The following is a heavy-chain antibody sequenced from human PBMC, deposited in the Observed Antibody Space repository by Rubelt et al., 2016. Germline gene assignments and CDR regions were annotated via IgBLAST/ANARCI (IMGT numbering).Heavy chain of an antibody. V-gene: IGHV3-9*01. Sequence: MVFGGGLVQPGRSLRLSCAASGFTFDDYAMHWVRQAPGKGLEWVSGISWNSGSIGYADSVKGRFTISRDNAKNSLYLQMNSLRAEDTALYYCAKAGLSVPYYFDYWGQGTLVTVSS. CDR2: ISWNSGSI. D-gene: IGHD3-10*01. CDR3: AKAGLSVPYYFDY. CDR1: GFTFDDYA. J-gene: IGHJ4*02.